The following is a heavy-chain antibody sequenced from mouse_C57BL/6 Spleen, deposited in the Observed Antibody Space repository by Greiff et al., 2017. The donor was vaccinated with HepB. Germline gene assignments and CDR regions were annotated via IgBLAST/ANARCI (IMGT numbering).Heavy chain of an antibody. J-gene: IGHJ2*01. CDR1: GYTFTSYW. CDR3: ARWDDGFPYYFDY. Sequence: VQLQQSGAELVKPGASVKMSCKASGYTFTSYWITWVKQRPGQGLEWIGDIYPGSGSTNYNEKFKSKATLTVDTSSSTAYMQLSSLTSEDSAVYYCARWDDGFPYYFDYWGQGTTLTVSS. V-gene: IGHV1-55*01. D-gene: IGHD2-3*01. CDR2: IYPGSGST.